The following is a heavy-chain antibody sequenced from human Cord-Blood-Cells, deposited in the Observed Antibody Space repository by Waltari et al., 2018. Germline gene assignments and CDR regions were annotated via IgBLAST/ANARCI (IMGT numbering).Heavy chain of an antibody. CDR1: GLTFSSYW. V-gene: IGHV3-7*01. Sequence: EVQLVESGGGLVQPGGSLRLSCAASGLTFSSYWLSWVRQAPGKGLEWVANIKQDGSEKYYVDSVKGRFTISRDNAKNSLYLQMNSLRAEDTAVYYCARRGHDFWSGYHSSDYWGQGTLVTVSS. CDR3: ARRGHDFWSGYHSSDY. CDR2: IKQDGSEK. D-gene: IGHD3-3*01. J-gene: IGHJ4*02.